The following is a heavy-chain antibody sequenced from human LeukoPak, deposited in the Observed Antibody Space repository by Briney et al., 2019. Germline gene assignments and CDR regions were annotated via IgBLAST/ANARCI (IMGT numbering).Heavy chain of an antibody. J-gene: IGHJ4*02. CDR1: GFTFSSYA. CDR2: ISYDGSNK. V-gene: IGHV3-30-3*01. CDR3: AREEAAAGLDY. D-gene: IGHD6-13*01. Sequence: PGRSLRLSCAASGFTFSSYAMHWVRQAPGKGLEWVAVISYDGSNKYYADSVKGRFTISRDNSKNTLYLQMNSLRAEDTAVYYCAREEAAAGLDYWGQGTLVTVSS.